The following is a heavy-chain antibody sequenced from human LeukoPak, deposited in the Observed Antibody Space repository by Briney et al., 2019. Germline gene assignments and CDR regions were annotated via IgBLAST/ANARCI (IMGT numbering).Heavy chain of an antibody. V-gene: IGHV3-23*01. CDR3: RFYTSGSDY. D-gene: IGHD3-22*01. Sequence: GGSLRLSCGVFGFTFSSSAMSGVRQAPGEGLEWVSGIRARDDTTYYLDSVKGRFTVSRDNSKNTLYLQMNSLRGEDTAVYYCRFYTSGSDYWGQGTLVTVSS. CDR2: IRARDDTT. J-gene: IGHJ4*02. CDR1: GFTFSSSA.